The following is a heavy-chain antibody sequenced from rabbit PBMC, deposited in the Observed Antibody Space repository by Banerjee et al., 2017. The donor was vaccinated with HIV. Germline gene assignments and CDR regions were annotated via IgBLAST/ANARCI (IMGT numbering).Heavy chain of an antibody. V-gene: IGHV1S7*01. Sequence: QLEESGGGLVKPEGSLTLTCTASGFSLSNKYVMCWVRQAPGKGLEWIGYIDPVFGNTYYASWVNGRFTISSDDAQNTVDLQLNSLTAADTATYFCARDLAGVIGWNFNLWGQGTLVTVS. CDR2: IDPVFGNT. J-gene: IGHJ4*01. CDR1: GFSLSNKY. CDR3: ARDLAGVIGWNFNL. D-gene: IGHD4-1*01.